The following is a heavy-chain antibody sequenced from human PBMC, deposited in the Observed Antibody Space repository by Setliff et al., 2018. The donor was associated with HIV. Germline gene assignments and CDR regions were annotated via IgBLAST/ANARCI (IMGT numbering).Heavy chain of an antibody. D-gene: IGHD2-2*01. Sequence: SVKVSCKASGNTFTKYYMHWVRQAPGQGLEWMGRIIPILGVANYAQKFQGRVTIIADKSTSTVYMEVSRLRSEDTAMYYCARGPKDCTSTSCRYYYYYYYMDVWGKGTPVTVSS. CDR1: GNTFTKYY. V-gene: IGHV1-69*02. CDR2: IIPILGVA. CDR3: ARGPKDCTSTSCRYYYYYYYMDV. J-gene: IGHJ6*03.